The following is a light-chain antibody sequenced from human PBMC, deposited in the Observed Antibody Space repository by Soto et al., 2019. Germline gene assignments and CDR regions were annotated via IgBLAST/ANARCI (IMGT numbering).Light chain of an antibody. CDR2: KAS. CDR3: QHYNSLPTWT. CDR1: QNIYIW. Sequence: DLQMTQSPSTLSASVGDRVAITCRASQNIYIWLAWYQKKPGKAPNLLIYKASTLQSGVPSRFSGNGSGTEFTLTITSLQPDDSATYYCQHYNSLPTWTFGHGTKV. J-gene: IGKJ1*01. V-gene: IGKV1-5*03.